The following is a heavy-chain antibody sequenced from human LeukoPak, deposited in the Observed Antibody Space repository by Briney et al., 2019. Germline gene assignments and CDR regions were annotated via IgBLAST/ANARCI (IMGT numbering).Heavy chain of an antibody. CDR3: LPDLAWFHYAY. D-gene: IGHD3-9*01. CDR1: GFSFTSHG. Sequence: PGWSLRLSYAPSGFSFTSHGMNLVRQDPRAGLEWLSGISSSGDITYYAHSVKGHFTISRDNSKNTLFLQINTLRAEGTADYYFLPDLAWFHYAYWGQGTLVTVSS. J-gene: IGHJ4*02. V-gene: IGHV3-23*01. CDR2: ISSSGDIT.